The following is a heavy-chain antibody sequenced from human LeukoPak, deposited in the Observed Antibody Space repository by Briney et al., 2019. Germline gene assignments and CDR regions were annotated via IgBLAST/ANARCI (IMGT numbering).Heavy chain of an antibody. Sequence: ASVKVSCKAAGYTFTGYYMHWVRQAPGQGLEWMGWINPNSGGTNYAQKFQGRVTMTRDTSISTAYMELSRLRSDDTAVYYCARAYSSSWYYFDYWGQGTLVTVSS. J-gene: IGHJ4*02. CDR3: ARAYSSSWYYFDY. D-gene: IGHD6-13*01. V-gene: IGHV1-2*02. CDR1: GYTFTGYY. CDR2: INPNSGGT.